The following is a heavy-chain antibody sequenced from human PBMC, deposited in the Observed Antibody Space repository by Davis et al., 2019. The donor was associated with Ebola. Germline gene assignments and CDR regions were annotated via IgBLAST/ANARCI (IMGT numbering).Heavy chain of an antibody. D-gene: IGHD3-22*01. Sequence: GGSLRLSCAASGFTFSSYSMNWVRQAPGKGLEWVSYISSSSSTIYYADSVKGRFTISRDNAKNSLYLQMNSLRDEDTAVYYCARAGYYYDSSDYYEYPSWFDPWGQGTLVTVSS. V-gene: IGHV3-48*02. CDR3: ARAGYYYDSSDYYEYPSWFDP. CDR2: ISSSSSTI. J-gene: IGHJ5*02. CDR1: GFTFSSYS.